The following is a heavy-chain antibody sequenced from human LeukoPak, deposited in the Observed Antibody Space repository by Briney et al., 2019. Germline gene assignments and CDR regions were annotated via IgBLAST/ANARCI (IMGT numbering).Heavy chain of an antibody. D-gene: IGHD4-17*01. V-gene: IGHV1-2*02. CDR1: GYPFTVNF. J-gene: IGHJ3*02. Sequence: VKVSFHASGYPFTVNFIHWVRPAPGQGVQWMGWINPNSGGTDYSQKFQGRVTMTRDTSISTAYMELTSLRSDDTAVYYCARVAYGEYVLGAFDIWGQGTMVTVSS. CDR2: INPNSGGT. CDR3: ARVAYGEYVLGAFDI.